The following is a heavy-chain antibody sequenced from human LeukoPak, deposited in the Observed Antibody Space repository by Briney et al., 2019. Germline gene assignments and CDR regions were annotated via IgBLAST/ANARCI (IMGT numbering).Heavy chain of an antibody. CDR3: AGGSLVWQFDY. D-gene: IGHD2-8*01. CDR2: IYSDGSA. Sequence: GGSLRLSCAASGFTVSSSYMSWVRQAPGKGLEWVSVIYSDGSAYYPDSVKGRFTISRDNSKNTLYLQMNSLRADDTAVYFCAGGSLVWQFDYWGQGTLVAVSS. J-gene: IGHJ4*02. CDR1: GFTVSSSY. V-gene: IGHV3-53*01.